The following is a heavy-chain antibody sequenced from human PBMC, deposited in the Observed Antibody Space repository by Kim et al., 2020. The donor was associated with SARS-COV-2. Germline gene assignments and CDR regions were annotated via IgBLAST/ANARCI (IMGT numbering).Heavy chain of an antibody. Sequence: GGSLRLSCAASGFTFSRYAMSWVRQAPGKGLEWVSAISGSGGSTYYADSVKGRFTISRDNSKKTLYLQMNSLRAEDTAVYYCAKDIAVAGTYYFDYWVQGTLVTVSS. V-gene: IGHV3-23*01. CDR3: AKDIAVAGTYYFDY. CDR2: ISGSGGST. J-gene: IGHJ4*02. CDR1: GFTFSRYA. D-gene: IGHD6-19*01.